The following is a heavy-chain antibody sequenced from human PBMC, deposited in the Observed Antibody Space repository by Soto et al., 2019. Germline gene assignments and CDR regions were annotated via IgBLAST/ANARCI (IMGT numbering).Heavy chain of an antibody. CDR3: ARGVAARHYFDY. V-gene: IGHV1-69*13. Sequence: SVKVSCKASGCTFSSYAISCVRQAPGQGLEWMGGIIPIFGTANYAQKFQGRVTITADESTSTAYMELSSLRSEDTAVYYCARGVAARHYFDYWGQGTLVTVSS. J-gene: IGHJ4*02. CDR2: IIPIFGTA. CDR1: GCTFSSYA. D-gene: IGHD6-6*01.